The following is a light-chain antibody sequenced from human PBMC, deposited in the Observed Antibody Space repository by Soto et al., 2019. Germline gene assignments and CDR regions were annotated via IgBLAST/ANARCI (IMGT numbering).Light chain of an antibody. V-gene: IGKV3-15*01. Sequence: EIVMTQSPATLAGSPGETVTRSFRASQSLSGNLAWYQQKPGQATRLLIYGASTRATGIPARFSGSGSGTEFTLIIDSLQSEDFAVYYCQQYNNWPRTFGQGTKVDIK. J-gene: IGKJ1*01. CDR3: QQYNNWPRT. CDR2: GAS. CDR1: QSLSGN.